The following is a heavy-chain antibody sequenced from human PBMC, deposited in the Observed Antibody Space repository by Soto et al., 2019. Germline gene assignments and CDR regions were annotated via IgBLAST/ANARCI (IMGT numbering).Heavy chain of an antibody. CDR1: GYTFTNNG. CDR3: ARGRTHDNMDV. CDR2: ISGYNANT. V-gene: IGHV1-18*04. J-gene: IGHJ6*02. Sequence: QVQLVQSGGEVRKPGASVKVSCKTSGYTFTNNGINWVRQAPGQGLEWMGWISGYNANTKYAQKLQGRVTLTTDTLTSTAFMELRSLRSDDTAGFYCARGRTHDNMDVWGQGTTVTVSS. D-gene: IGHD1-1*01.